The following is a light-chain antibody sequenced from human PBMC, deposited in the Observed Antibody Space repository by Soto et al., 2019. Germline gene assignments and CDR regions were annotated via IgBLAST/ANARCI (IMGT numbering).Light chain of an antibody. Sequence: DIQMTQSPSSLSASVGDRVTIACRASQSINTYLNWYQQKPGKAPKLLIFAASSLQSGVLSRFSGSGSGTDFTLTISPLQPEDFATYYCQQTYNIPGTFGPGTKVDIK. CDR2: AAS. J-gene: IGKJ3*01. CDR3: QQTYNIPGT. V-gene: IGKV1-39*01. CDR1: QSINTY.